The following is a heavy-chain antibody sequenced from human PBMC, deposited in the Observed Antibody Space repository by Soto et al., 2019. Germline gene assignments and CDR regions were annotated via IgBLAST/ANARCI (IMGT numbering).Heavy chain of an antibody. D-gene: IGHD2-21*02. CDR1: GGSISSYY. Sequence: WETLSLTCTVSGGSISSYYWSWIRQPAGKGLEWIGRIYTSGSTNYNPSLKSRVTMSVDTSKNQFSLKLSSVTAADTAVYYCARDSLYCGGDCHDYWGQGTLVTVSS. CDR3: ARDSLYCGGDCHDY. V-gene: IGHV4-4*07. J-gene: IGHJ4*02. CDR2: IYTSGST.